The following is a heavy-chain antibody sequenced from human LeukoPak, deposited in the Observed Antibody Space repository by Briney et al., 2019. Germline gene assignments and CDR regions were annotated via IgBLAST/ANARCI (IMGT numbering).Heavy chain of an antibody. CDR2: IDSDGSST. Sequence: GGSLRLSCAASGFSLSSYWVRWVRQAPGKGLVWVSRIDSDGSSTTYADSVKGRFTTSRDNAENTLYLQMNSLRAEDTAVYYCARRGYYGNYFDYWGQGTLVTVSS. J-gene: IGHJ4*02. CDR3: ARRGYYGNYFDY. V-gene: IGHV3-74*03. D-gene: IGHD3-22*01. CDR1: GFSLSSYW.